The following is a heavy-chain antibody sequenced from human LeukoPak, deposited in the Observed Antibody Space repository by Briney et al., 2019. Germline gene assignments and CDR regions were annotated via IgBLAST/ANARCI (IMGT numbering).Heavy chain of an antibody. J-gene: IGHJ4*02. Sequence: ASVKVSCKASGYTFTGYYMHWVRQAPGQGLEWMGWISTDDGDTNYAQKFQGRVTMTTDTSTNTAYMELRSLRSDDTAVYFCAREGLGELTLDYWGQGTLVIVSS. CDR2: ISTDDGDT. CDR3: AREGLGELTLDY. CDR1: GYTFTGYY. V-gene: IGHV1-18*04. D-gene: IGHD3-16*01.